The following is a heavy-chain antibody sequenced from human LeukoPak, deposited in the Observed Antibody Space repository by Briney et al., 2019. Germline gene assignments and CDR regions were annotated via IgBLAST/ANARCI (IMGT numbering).Heavy chain of an antibody. CDR1: GFTFSSYW. CDR2: IKLDVSET. D-gene: IGHD3-10*01. V-gene: IGHV3-7*01. CDR3: ARKGNAFDF. Sequence: TGGSLRLSCAASGFTFSSYWMTWVRQAPGKGLEWVANIKLDVSETYYVDSVRSRFTISRDNTKNSLYLQMDSLRAEDTAVYYCARKGNAFDFWGQGTMVTVSS. J-gene: IGHJ3*01.